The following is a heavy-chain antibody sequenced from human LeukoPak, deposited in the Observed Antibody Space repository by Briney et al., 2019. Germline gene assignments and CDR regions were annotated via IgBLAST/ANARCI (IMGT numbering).Heavy chain of an antibody. CDR3: AVYDSSGYHLDY. D-gene: IGHD3-22*01. V-gene: IGHV3-21*01. CDR1: GFTFSSYS. Sequence: GGSLRLSCAASGFTFSSYSMNWVRQAPGKGLEWVSSISSSSSYIYYADSVKGRFTISRDNAKNSLYLQMNSLRAEDTAVYYCAVYDSSGYHLDYWGQGTLVTVSS. J-gene: IGHJ4*02. CDR2: ISSSSSYI.